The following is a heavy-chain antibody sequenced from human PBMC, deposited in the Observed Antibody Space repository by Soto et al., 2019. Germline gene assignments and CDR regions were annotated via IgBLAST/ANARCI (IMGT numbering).Heavy chain of an antibody. D-gene: IGHD6-6*01. Sequence: ASVKVSCKASGYTFTGYYMHCVRQAPGQGLEWMGWINPNSGGTNYAQKFQGRVTMTRDTSISTAYMELSRLRSDDTAVYYCARDGYSSSSLVGYYYYGMDVWGQGTTVTVSS. CDR3: ARDGYSSSSLVGYYYYGMDV. J-gene: IGHJ6*02. CDR1: GYTFTGYY. CDR2: INPNSGGT. V-gene: IGHV1-2*02.